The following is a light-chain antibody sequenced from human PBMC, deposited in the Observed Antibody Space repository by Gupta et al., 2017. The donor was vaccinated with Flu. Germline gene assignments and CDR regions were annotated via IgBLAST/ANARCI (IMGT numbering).Light chain of an antibody. V-gene: IGLV2-14*03. Sequence: QSALTQPASVSGSPGQSITISCTGTSSDVGGYNSVSWYQQHPGKAPKLLIYDVSNRPSGVSNRFSGSKSGNTASLTISGPQADDEADYYCSSYGSSSTLVFGGGTKLTVL. CDR2: DVS. CDR3: SSYGSSSTLV. J-gene: IGLJ3*02. CDR1: SSDVGGYNS.